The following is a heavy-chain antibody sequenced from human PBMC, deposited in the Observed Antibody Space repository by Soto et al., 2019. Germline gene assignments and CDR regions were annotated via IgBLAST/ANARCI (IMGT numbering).Heavy chain of an antibody. J-gene: IGHJ4*02. CDR1: GFSLTTSGVG. CDR3: APRVLRTVFGLVTTTAVYFDF. D-gene: IGHD3-3*01. Sequence: QITLNESGPTQVKPRQTLTLTCTFSGFSLTTSGVGVGWIRQSPGTAPEWIALIYWDDDKRYSPSLKSRLTITKDTSKNQVVMTMADLDPADTATYYCAPRVLRTVFGLVTTTAVYFDFWGKGTPVAVSS. V-gene: IGHV2-5*02. CDR2: IYWDDDK.